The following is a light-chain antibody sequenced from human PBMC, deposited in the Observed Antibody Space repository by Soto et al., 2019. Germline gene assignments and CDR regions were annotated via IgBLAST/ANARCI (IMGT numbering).Light chain of an antibody. CDR3: QQYSNTPQS. CDR2: WAS. CDR1: QSVLYSSNNKNY. Sequence: DIVMTQSPDSLAVSLCERATINCKSSQSVLYSSNNKNYLAWYQQKPGQPPRLLIYWASTRESGVPDRFSGSGSGTDFTLTISSLQAEDVAVYYCQQYSNTPQSFGQGTKVEIK. J-gene: IGKJ1*01. V-gene: IGKV4-1*01.